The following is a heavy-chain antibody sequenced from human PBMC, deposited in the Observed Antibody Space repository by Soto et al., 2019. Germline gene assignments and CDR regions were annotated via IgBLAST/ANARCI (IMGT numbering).Heavy chain of an antibody. J-gene: IGHJ4*02. CDR2: ISSSSATT. Sequence: GGALRLACAASGFTFSSYSMNWVRQASGMGLEWVSYISSSSATTFYADSVKGRFTISRDNAKNSLYLQMNSLRAEDTALYYCAKEACGGGSCYKSAYFDYWGQGT. D-gene: IGHD2-15*01. CDR1: GFTFSSYS. CDR3: AKEACGGGSCYKSAYFDY. V-gene: IGHV3-48*01.